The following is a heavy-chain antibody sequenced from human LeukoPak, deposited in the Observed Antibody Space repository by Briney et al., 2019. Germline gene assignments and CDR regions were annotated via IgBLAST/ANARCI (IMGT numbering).Heavy chain of an antibody. CDR1: GGSISSGGYS. V-gene: IGHV4-30-2*01. Sequence: PSQTLSLTCAVSGGSISSGGYSWSWIRQPPGKGLEWIGYIYHSGGTYYNPSLKSRVTISVDRSKNQFSLKLSSVTAADTAVYYCARVRSYGYFDLWGRGTLVTVSS. CDR2: IYHSGGT. J-gene: IGHJ2*01. CDR3: ARVRSYGYFDL.